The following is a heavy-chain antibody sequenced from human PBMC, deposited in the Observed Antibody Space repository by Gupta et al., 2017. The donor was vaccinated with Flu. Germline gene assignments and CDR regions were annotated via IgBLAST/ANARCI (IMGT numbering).Heavy chain of an antibody. CDR3: ARMRGYSYGFDD. CDR2: IHWDDDK. CDR1: GFSLSSSGMR. J-gene: IGHJ4*02. Sequence: QVTLKESGPTLVKPTQTLTLTCTCSGFSLSSSGMRVSWIRQPPGKALEWLARIHWDDDKFYSTSLKSRLTISKDTSKNQVVLTVTNMDPVDTATYYCARMRGYSYGFDDWGQGTLVTVSS. V-gene: IGHV2-70*04. D-gene: IGHD5-18*01.